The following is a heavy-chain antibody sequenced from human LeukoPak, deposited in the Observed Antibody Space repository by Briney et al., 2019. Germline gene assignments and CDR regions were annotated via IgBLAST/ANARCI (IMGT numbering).Heavy chain of an antibody. CDR3: ARNIVVVTAPDAFDI. V-gene: IGHV1-46*01. Sequence: ASVKVSCKSSGYTFTSYYMHWVRQAPAQGLEWMGIINPSGGSTSYAQKFQGRVTMTRDMSTSTVYMELSSLRSEDTAVYYCARNIVVVTAPDAFDIWGQGTMVTVSS. CDR1: GYTFTSYY. D-gene: IGHD2-21*02. CDR2: INPSGGST. J-gene: IGHJ3*02.